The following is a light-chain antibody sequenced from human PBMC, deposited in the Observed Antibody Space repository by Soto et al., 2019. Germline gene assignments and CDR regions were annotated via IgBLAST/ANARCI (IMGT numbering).Light chain of an antibody. CDR2: AAS. Sequence: DIQMTQSPSSLSASVGDRVTITCRASQDIRSSLAWYQQKPGKVPKLLIYAASTLQSGVPSRFSGSGSGTDFTLTISSLEPEDVANYYCQKNNNGRGTFGAGTKVDIK. V-gene: IGKV1-27*01. J-gene: IGKJ4*02. CDR1: QDIRSS. CDR3: QKNNNGRGT.